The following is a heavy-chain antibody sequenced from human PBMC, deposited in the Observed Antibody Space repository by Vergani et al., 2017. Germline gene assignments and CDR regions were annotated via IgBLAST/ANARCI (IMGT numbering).Heavy chain of an antibody. Sequence: VQLLESGGGLVQPGGSLRLSCVASGFTFSDFGMHWVRQIPGEGLECVAFIRSDENRQFYGDPVKGRFTISRDNSKNTVYLQMNSLRIEDTAVYYCVKDDPSLDHWGQGTLVTVSS. CDR3: VKDDPSLDH. V-gene: IGHV3-30*02. CDR2: IRSDENRQ. J-gene: IGHJ4*02. CDR1: GFTFSDFG.